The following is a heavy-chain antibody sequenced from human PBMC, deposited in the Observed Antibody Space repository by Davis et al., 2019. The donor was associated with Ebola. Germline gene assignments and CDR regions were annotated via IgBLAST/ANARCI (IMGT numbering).Heavy chain of an antibody. CDR2: INPNRGGT. D-gene: IGHD6-13*01. V-gene: IGHV1-2*02. Sequence: ASVQVSCKASGYTFTGYYMQWVRQAPGQGLEWMGWINPNRGGTNYAQKFQGRVTITADESTSTAYMELSSLRSEDTAVYYCAREGGSSWRNWFDPWGQGTLVTVSS. CDR1: GYTFTGYY. CDR3: AREGGSSWRNWFDP. J-gene: IGHJ5*02.